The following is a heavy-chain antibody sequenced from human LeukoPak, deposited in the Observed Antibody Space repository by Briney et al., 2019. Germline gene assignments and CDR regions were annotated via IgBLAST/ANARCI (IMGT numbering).Heavy chain of an antibody. CDR2: INHSGST. D-gene: IGHD2-2*01. Sequence: PSETLSFTCAVYGGSFSGYYWSWIRQPPGKGLEWIGEINHSGSTNYNPSLKSRVTISVDTSKNQFSLKLSSVTAADTAVYYCARVNLGYCSSTSCFYYYYGMDVWGQGTTVTVSS. J-gene: IGHJ6*02. V-gene: IGHV4-34*01. CDR1: GGSFSGYY. CDR3: ARVNLGYCSSTSCFYYYYGMDV.